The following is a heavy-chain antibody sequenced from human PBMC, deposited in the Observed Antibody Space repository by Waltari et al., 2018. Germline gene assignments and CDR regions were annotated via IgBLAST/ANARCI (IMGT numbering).Heavy chain of an antibody. D-gene: IGHD3-16*01. CDR2: IWNDGSQK. CDR3: ARGFGGRDYFDY. J-gene: IGHJ4*02. Sequence: QVQLVESGGGVVQPGTSLRLSCAASGFIFSHYGLHWVRQAPGKGLEWVGVIWNDGSQKYYGESVKGRFTISRDNSKNTMYLQMNSLRAEDRAVYYCARGFGGRDYFDYWGQGTLVTVPS. V-gene: IGHV3-33*01. CDR1: GFIFSHYG.